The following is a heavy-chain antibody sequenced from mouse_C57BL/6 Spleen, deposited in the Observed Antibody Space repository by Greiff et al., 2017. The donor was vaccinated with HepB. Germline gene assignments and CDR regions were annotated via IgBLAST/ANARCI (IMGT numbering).Heavy chain of an antibody. D-gene: IGHD2-3*01. CDR3: AGDNDGYFAMDY. J-gene: IGHJ4*01. Sequence: QVQLKESGPGLVKPSQSLFLTCSITGFPITSGYYWIWIRQSPGKPLEWMGYITHSGETFYNPSLQSPISITRETSKNQFFLQLNSVTTEDTAMYYCAGDNDGYFAMDYWGQGTSVTVSS. CDR1: GFPITSGYY. V-gene: IGHV12-3*01. CDR2: ITHSGET.